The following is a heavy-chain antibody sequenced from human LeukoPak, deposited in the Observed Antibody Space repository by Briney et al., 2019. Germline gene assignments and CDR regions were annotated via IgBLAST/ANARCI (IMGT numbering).Heavy chain of an antibody. J-gene: IGHJ6*03. CDR1: GGTFSSYA. CDR2: IIPIFGTA. V-gene: IGHV1-69*06. CDR3: ARLWFGDQDYYYYYMDV. D-gene: IGHD3-10*01. Sequence: SVKVSCKASGGTFSSYAISWVRQAPGQGLEWMGGIIPIFGTANYAQKFQGRVTTTADKSTSTAYMELSSLRSEDTAVYYCARLWFGDQDYYYYYMDVWGKGTTVTVSS.